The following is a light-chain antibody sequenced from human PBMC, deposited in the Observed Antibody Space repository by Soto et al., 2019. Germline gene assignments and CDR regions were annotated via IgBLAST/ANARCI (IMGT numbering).Light chain of an antibody. J-gene: IGLJ3*02. Sequence: QTVVTQEPSFSVSPGRTVTLTCGLSSGSVSTSYYPSWYQQTPGQAPRTLISNTNTRSSGVPDRFSGSILGNKAALTITGAQADDESDYYWVLYMGSGISVFGGGTKVTVL. CDR3: VLYMGSGISV. V-gene: IGLV8-61*01. CDR1: SGSVSTSYY. CDR2: NTN.